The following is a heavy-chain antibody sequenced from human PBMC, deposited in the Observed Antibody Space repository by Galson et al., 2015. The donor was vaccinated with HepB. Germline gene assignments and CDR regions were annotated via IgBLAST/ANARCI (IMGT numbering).Heavy chain of an antibody. CDR3: ARALRYYDSSGYDY. Sequence: SLRLSCAASGFTFSSYSMNWVRQAPGKGLEWVSSISSSSSYIYYADSVKGRFTISRDNAKNSLYLQMNSLRAEDTAVYYCARALRYYDSSGYDYWGQGTLVTVSS. CDR1: GFTFSSYS. CDR2: ISSSSSYI. D-gene: IGHD3-22*01. V-gene: IGHV3-21*01. J-gene: IGHJ4*02.